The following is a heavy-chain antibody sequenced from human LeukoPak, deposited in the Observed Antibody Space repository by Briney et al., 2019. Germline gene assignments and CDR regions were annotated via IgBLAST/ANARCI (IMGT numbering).Heavy chain of an antibody. CDR3: ARGERDYDFWSGYSNWFDP. D-gene: IGHD3-3*01. CDR2: IYTSGST. J-gene: IGHJ5*02. CDR1: GGSISSGDYY. Sequence: SETLSLTCTVSGGSISSGDYYWSWIRQPPGKGLEWIGRIYTSGSTNYNPSLKSRVTMSVDTSKNQFSLKLSSVTAADTAVYYCARGERDYDFWSGYSNWFDPWGQGTLVTVSS. V-gene: IGHV4-61*02.